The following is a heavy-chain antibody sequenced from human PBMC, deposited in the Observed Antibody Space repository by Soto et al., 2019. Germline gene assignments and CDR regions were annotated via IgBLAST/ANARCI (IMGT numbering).Heavy chain of an antibody. CDR3: ARGIARYYDSSGYQNYFQH. V-gene: IGHV3-21*01. J-gene: IGHJ1*01. CDR2: ISSSSSYI. D-gene: IGHD3-22*01. CDR1: GFTFSSYS. Sequence: KPGGSLRLSCAASGFTFSSYSMNWVRQAPGKGLEWVSSISSSSSYIYYADSVKGRFTISRDNAKNSLYLQMNSLRAEDTAVYYCARGIARYYDSSGYQNYFQHWGQGTLVTVSS.